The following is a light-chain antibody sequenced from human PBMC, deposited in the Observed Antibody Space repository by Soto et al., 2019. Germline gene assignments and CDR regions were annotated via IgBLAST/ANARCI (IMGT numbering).Light chain of an antibody. V-gene: IGLV1-40*01. CDR1: SSNIGAGFD. CDR3: QSYDSSLSAWV. CDR2: GSS. J-gene: IGLJ3*02. Sequence: QPVLTQPPSVSGAPGQRVTISFTGSSSNIGAGFDVHWYQDLPGTAPKLLIYGSSNRPSGVPDRFSGSKSGASASLAITGLQAEDESDYYCQSYDSSLSAWVFGGGTQLTVL.